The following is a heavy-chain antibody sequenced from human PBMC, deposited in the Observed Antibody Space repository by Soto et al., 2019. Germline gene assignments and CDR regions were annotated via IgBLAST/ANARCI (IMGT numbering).Heavy chain of an antibody. CDR2: ISNDGGTT. CDR1: GFSFSGYA. J-gene: IGHJ4*02. CDR3: ARVGVEGHFDY. Sequence: EVQLVESGEGLAQPGGSLRLSCAASGFSFSGYAMHWARQAPGKRLEYVSAISNDGGTTYYADSVKGRFTISRDNIKNTLYLQMGSLRADDMAVYYCARVGVEGHFDYWGKGTLVTVSS. V-gene: IGHV3-64*02. D-gene: IGHD1-26*01.